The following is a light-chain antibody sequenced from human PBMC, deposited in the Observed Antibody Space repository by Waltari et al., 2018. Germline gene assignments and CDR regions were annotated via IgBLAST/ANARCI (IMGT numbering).Light chain of an antibody. CDR1: QSVLFVPNNKNY. Sequence: DIVMTQSPDSLAVSLGETATINCKSSQSVLFVPNNKNYLTWFQQKPGQPPKLLIYWASTREVGVPDRFSGSGSGTDFTLTINSLQAEDVAVYYCQEYYCGLYTFGQGTRLEIK. CDR2: WAS. CDR3: QEYYCGLYT. V-gene: IGKV4-1*01. J-gene: IGKJ2*01.